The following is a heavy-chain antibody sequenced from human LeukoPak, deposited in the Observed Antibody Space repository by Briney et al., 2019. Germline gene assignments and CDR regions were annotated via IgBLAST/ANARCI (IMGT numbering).Heavy chain of an antibody. J-gene: IGHJ4*02. V-gene: IGHV4-39*07. CDR1: GGSISSSSYY. CDR2: IYYSGST. CDR3: AREAYDSSGHSDY. D-gene: IGHD3-22*01. Sequence: SETLSLTCTVSGGSISSSSYYWGWIRQPPGKGLEWIGSIYYSGSTYYNPSLKSRVTISVDTSKNQFSLKLRSVTAADTAVYYCAREAYDSSGHSDYWGQGTLVTVSS.